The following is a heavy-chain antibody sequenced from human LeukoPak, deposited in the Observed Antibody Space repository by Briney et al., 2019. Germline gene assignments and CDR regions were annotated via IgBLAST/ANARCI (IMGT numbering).Heavy chain of an antibody. D-gene: IGHD1-14*01. V-gene: IGHV1-69*06. Sequence: SVKVSCKASGGTFSSYTISWVRQAPGQGLEWMGGIIPNFGTPNYAQKFQGRVTITADKSTTTAYVELSSLRSEDTAVYYCARVLITSANWFDPWGQGTLVTVSS. CDR2: IIPNFGTP. CDR3: ARVLITSANWFDP. J-gene: IGHJ5*02. CDR1: GGTFSSYT.